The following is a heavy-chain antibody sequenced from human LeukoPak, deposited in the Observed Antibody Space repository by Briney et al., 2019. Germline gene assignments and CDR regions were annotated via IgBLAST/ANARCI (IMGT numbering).Heavy chain of an antibody. Sequence: GGSLRLSCAASGFTFSSYWMHWVRQAPGKGLVWGSRINSDGSSTSYADFVKGRFIISRDNAKNTLYLQMNSLRAEDTAVYYCARIYGSFDYWGQGTLVTVSS. CDR3: ARIYGSFDY. V-gene: IGHV3-74*01. D-gene: IGHD4-17*01. J-gene: IGHJ4*02. CDR2: INSDGSST. CDR1: GFTFSSYW.